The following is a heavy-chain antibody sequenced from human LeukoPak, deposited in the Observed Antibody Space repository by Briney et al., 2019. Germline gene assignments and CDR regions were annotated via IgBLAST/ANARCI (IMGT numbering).Heavy chain of an antibody. CDR1: GGSFSGYY. V-gene: IGHV4-34*01. CDR2: INHSGST. D-gene: IGHD5-18*01. Sequence: PSETLSLTCAVYGGSFSGYYWSWIRQPPGKGLEWIGEINHSGSTNYNPSLKSRVTISVDTSKNRFSLKLSSVTAADTAVYYCARGRSGYSYGYYFDYWGQGTLVTVSS. J-gene: IGHJ4*02. CDR3: ARGRSGYSYGYYFDY.